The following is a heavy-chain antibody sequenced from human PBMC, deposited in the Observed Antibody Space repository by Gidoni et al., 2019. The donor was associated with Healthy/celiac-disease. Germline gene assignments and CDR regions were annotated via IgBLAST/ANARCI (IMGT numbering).Heavy chain of an antibody. D-gene: IGHD3-3*01. V-gene: IGHV3-21*01. CDR1: GFTFSSYS. Sequence: EVQLVESGGGLVKPGGSLRLSCAASGFTFSSYSMNWVRQAPGKGLEWVSSISSSSSYIYYADSVKGRFTISRDNAKNSLYLQMNSLRAEDTAVYYCARDPYYDFWSGPASYYYYMDVWGKGTTVTVSS. J-gene: IGHJ6*03. CDR3: ARDPYYDFWSGPASYYYYMDV. CDR2: ISSSSSYI.